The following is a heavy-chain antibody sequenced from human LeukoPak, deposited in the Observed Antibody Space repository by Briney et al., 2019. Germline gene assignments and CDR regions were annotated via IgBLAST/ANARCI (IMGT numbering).Heavy chain of an antibody. V-gene: IGHV4-39*01. Sequence: PSETLSLTCTVSGGSISGSSYYWVWIRQPPGKGLEWIGSGFYSGSAYYNPSLKSRLTISVDTSKNQFSLDLSSVTAADTAVYYCARLRGAMTPVTSDFDYWGQGTLVTVSS. D-gene: IGHD4-17*01. CDR3: ARLRGAMTPVTSDFDY. CDR1: GGSISGSSYY. J-gene: IGHJ4*02. CDR2: GFYSGSA.